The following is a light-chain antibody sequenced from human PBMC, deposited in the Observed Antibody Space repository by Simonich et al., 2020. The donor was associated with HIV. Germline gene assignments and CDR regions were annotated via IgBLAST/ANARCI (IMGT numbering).Light chain of an antibody. CDR1: QSVRSN. V-gene: IGKV3-15*01. CDR3: HQSSSLPLT. CDR2: GTT. J-gene: IGKJ4*01. Sequence: EIVMTQSPATLSVSPGERATLSCRASQSVRSNLAWYQQKPGQAPRLLIYGTTTRATGIPARFSGSGSGIEFTLTINSLEAEDAAAYYCHQSSSLPLTFGGGTKVEIK.